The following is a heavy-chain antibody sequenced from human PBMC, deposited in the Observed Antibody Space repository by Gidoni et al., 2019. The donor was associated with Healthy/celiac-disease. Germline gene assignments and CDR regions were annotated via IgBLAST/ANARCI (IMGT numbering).Heavy chain of an antibody. D-gene: IGHD6-13*01. V-gene: IGHV4-39*02. CDR3: AREVSSSSWYV. CDR1: GGSISSSSYY. Sequence: QLQLPESGPGLVKPSETLSLTCTVSGGSISSSSYYWGWIRQPPGKGLEWIGSIYYSGSTYYNPSLKSRVTISVDTSKNQFSLKLSSVTAADTAVYYCAREVSSSSWYVWGQGTLVTVSS. CDR2: IYYSGST. J-gene: IGHJ4*02.